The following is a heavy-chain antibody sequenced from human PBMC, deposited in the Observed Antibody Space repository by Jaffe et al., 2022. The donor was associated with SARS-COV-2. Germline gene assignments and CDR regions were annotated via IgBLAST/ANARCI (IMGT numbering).Heavy chain of an antibody. CDR1: GGSISSYY. J-gene: IGHJ4*02. V-gene: IGHV4-59*01. Sequence: QVQLQESGPGLVKPSETLSLTCTVSGGSISSYYWSWIRQPPGKGLEWIGYIYYSGSTNYNPSLKSRVTISVDTSKNQFSLKLSSVTAADTAVYYCARTAYGDYVSSLLFDYWGQGTLVTVSS. CDR3: ARTAYGDYVSSLLFDY. CDR2: IYYSGST. D-gene: IGHD4-17*01.